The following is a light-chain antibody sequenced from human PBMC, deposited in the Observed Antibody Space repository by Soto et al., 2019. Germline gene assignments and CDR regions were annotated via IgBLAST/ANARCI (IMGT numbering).Light chain of an antibody. J-gene: IGLJ1*01. CDR1: SSDVGGYNY. V-gene: IGLV2-8*01. CDR2: EVT. CDR3: SSYAGSNNYV. Sequence: QSVLTQPPSASGSPGQSVTISCTGTSSDVGGYNYVSWYQQHPGKAPKLMIYEVTQRPSGVPDRFSASKSGNTASLTVSGLQAEDEADYYCSSYAGSNNYVFGTGTKVTVL.